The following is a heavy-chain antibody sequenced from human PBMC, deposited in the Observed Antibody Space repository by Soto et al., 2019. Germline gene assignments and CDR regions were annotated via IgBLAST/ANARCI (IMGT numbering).Heavy chain of an antibody. CDR2: IYHSGST. V-gene: IGHV4-38-2*02. CDR1: GYSISSGYY. J-gene: IGHJ5*02. D-gene: IGHD3-9*01. CDR3: ARDLYYDILTGLNWSDP. Sequence: SETLSLTCAVSGYSISSGYYWGWIRQPPGKGLEWIGSIYHSGSTYYNPSLKSRVTISVDTSKNQFSLKLSSVTAADTAVYYCARDLYYDILTGLNWSDPWGQGTLVPVSS.